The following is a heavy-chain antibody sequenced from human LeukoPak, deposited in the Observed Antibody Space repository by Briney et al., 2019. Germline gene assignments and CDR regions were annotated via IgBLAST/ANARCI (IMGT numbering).Heavy chain of an antibody. D-gene: IGHD6-13*01. CDR3: ASRSTWYTACDY. V-gene: IGHV3-7*03. Sequence: GGSLRLSCAASGFTFSSYWMNWVRQAPGKGLEWVANINQDGSKKYYLDSVKGRFTISRDNAKNSLYLQMNSLRAEDTAVYYCASRSTWYTACDYWGQGTLVTVSS. CDR2: INQDGSKK. CDR1: GFTFSSYW. J-gene: IGHJ4*02.